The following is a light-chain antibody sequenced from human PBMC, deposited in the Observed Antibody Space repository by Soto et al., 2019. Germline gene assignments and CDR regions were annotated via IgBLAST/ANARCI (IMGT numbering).Light chain of an antibody. CDR1: QGISNY. Sequence: DIHVTQSPSAMFEIVGDSVTITRRASQGISNYLAWFQQKPGKVPKRLIYAASSLQSGVPSRFSGSGSGTEFTLTISRLQPEDFATYYCLEHNSYPRTFGQGTKVDIK. CDR3: LEHNSYPRT. CDR2: AAS. V-gene: IGKV1-17*03. J-gene: IGKJ1*01.